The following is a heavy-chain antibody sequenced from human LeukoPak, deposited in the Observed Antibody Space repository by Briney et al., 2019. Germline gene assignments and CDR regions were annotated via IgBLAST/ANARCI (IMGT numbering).Heavy chain of an antibody. J-gene: IGHJ6*02. Sequence: ASVKVSCKASGYTFTSYYMHWVRQAPGQGLEWMGIINPSGGSTSYAQKFQGRVTMTRDTSTSTVYIELSSLRSEDTAVYYCARDPEMVRDYYYGMDVWGQGTTVTVSS. CDR2: INPSGGST. CDR3: ARDPEMVRDYYYGMDV. V-gene: IGHV1-46*01. CDR1: GYTFTSYY. D-gene: IGHD5-24*01.